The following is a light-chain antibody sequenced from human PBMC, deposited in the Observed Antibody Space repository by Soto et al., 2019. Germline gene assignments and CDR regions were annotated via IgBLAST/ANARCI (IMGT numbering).Light chain of an antibody. CDR1: QSVSSSY. Sequence: EMVLTQSPDTLSLSPGERATLSCRASQSVSSSYLAWYQQKPGQAPRLLIYGASSRATGIPDRFSGSGSGTDFTLTISRLEPEDFAVYYCQQYGSSPRTFGQGTKVDI. CDR2: GAS. CDR3: QQYGSSPRT. V-gene: IGKV3-20*01. J-gene: IGKJ1*01.